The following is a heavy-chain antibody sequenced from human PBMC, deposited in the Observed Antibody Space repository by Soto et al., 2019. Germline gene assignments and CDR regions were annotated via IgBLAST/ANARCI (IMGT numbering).Heavy chain of an antibody. V-gene: IGHV3-30*18. D-gene: IGHD4-4*01. Sequence: QPGGSLSLSCPDSVFTFSSYSRHWVRKPPGKGLEGVAVTIYEGSHNYYANSIIGRITMSIGNSKNKPYLKMKRLRAADTAVYYCAKLMVMTAVTRDFDYWGQGTLVTVSS. CDR1: VFTFSSYS. CDR2: TIYEGSHN. J-gene: IGHJ4*02. CDR3: AKLMVMTAVTRDFDY.